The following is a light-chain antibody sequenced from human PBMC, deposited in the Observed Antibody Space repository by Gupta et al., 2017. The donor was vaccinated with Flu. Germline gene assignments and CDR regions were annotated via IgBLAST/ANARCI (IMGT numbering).Light chain of an antibody. CDR3: CSYANTYTWV. V-gene: IGLV2-23*01. CDR1: TSDVGSYNL. CDR2: EGN. J-gene: IGLJ2*01. Sequence: QSALTQPASVSGSPGQSITISCTGTTSDVGSYNLVSWYQQHPGRVPKLIIYEGNKRSSEVSNRFSGSKSGNTASLTISGLQAEDEADYYCCSYANTYTWVFGGGTKLTVL.